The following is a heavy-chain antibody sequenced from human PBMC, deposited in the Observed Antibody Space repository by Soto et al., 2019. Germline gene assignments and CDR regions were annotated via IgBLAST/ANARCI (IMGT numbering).Heavy chain of an antibody. Sequence: WVAVISYDGSNKYYADSVKGRFTISRDNSKNTLYLQMNSLRAEDTAVYYCAKDLRAMVATWYFDYWGQGTLVTVSS. J-gene: IGHJ4*02. D-gene: IGHD5-12*01. CDR3: AKDLRAMVATWYFDY. CDR2: ISYDGSNK. V-gene: IGHV3-30*18.